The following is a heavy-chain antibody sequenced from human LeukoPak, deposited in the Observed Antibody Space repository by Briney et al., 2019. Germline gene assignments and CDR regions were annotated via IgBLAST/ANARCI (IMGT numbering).Heavy chain of an antibody. V-gene: IGHV1-2*02. D-gene: IGHD2-15*01. CDR1: GYTFTGYY. Sequence: ASVKVSCKASGYTFTGYYMHWVRQAPGQGLEWIGWINPNSGGTNYAQKFQGRVTMTRDTSISTAYMELSSLRSDDTGVYYCARDPAADVVVVAATPINNDYWGQGTLVTVSS. CDR3: ARDPAADVVVVAATPINNDY. CDR2: INPNSGGT. J-gene: IGHJ4*02.